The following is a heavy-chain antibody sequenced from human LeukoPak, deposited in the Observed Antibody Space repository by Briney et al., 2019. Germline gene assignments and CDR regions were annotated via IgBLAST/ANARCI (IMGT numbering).Heavy chain of an antibody. V-gene: IGHV4-31*03. D-gene: IGHD3-22*01. CDR3: SRGLDSRKLGY. J-gene: IGHJ4*02. CDR2: IHPSGML. Sequence: SETLSLTCTVSGASFNSDDQYWNWIRQSPGKGLEWTGSIHPSGMLYNNPSLESRVTMSRDTSKNQFSLNLNPVTAADTAVYFCSRGLDSRKLGYWGQGILVTVSS. CDR1: GASFNSDDQY.